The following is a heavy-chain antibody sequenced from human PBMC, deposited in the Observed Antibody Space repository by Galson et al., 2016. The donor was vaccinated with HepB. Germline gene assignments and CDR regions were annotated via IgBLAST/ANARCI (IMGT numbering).Heavy chain of an antibody. V-gene: IGHV3-23*01. CDR1: GFTFSGYA. CDR3: ARQGGTVAGFFDY. Sequence: SLRLSCAASGFTFSGYAMAWVRQAPGKGLEWVSGMSGSDDIYYAPTVKGRFTISRDNSKNTVYLQLTSLRAEDTAVYYCARQGGTVAGFFDYWGQGTLVTVSS. J-gene: IGHJ4*02. CDR2: MSGSDDI. D-gene: IGHD6-19*01.